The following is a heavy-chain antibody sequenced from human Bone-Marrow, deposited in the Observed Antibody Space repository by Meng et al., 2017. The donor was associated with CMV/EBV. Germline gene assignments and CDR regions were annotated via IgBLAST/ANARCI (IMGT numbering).Heavy chain of an antibody. CDR2: IIPILGIA. J-gene: IGHJ4*02. CDR1: GGTFSSYT. D-gene: IGHD5-12*01. V-gene: IGHV1-69*04. Sequence: SVKVSCKASGGTFSSYTISWVRQAPGQGLEWMGRIIPILGIANDAQKFQGRVTITADKSTSTAYMELSSLRSEDTAVYYCAREGGVGMKRLRLDLDYWGQGTLVTVSS. CDR3: AREGGVGMKRLRLDLDY.